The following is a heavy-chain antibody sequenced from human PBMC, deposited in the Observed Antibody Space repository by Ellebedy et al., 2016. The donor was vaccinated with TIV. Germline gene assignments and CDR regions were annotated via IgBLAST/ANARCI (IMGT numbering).Heavy chain of an antibody. CDR1: GGSFSGYY. CDR3: ARGDYDSSGYGLGY. V-gene: IGHV4-34*01. J-gene: IGHJ4*02. D-gene: IGHD3-22*01. Sequence: SETLSLTXAVYGGSFSGYYWSWIRQPPGKGLEWIGEINHSGSTNYNPSLKSRVTISVDTSKNQFSLKLSSVTAADTAVYYCARGDYDSSGYGLGYWGQGTLVTVSS. CDR2: INHSGST.